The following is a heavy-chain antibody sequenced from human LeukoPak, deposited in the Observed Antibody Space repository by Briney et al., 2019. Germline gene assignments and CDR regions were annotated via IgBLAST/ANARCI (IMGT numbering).Heavy chain of an antibody. CDR2: LHADGVGQ. J-gene: IGHJ4*02. CDR3: ARGGYSFDY. V-gene: IGHV3-7*01. Sequence: GGSLRLSCAASGFSLSGYWMTWVRQAPGKGLEWVARLHADGVGQNYVDSVTGRFTMSRDNAKNSLDLQMNSLRVEDTAVHYCARGGYSFDYLGQGTLVAVSS. CDR1: GFSLSGYW. D-gene: IGHD5-18*01.